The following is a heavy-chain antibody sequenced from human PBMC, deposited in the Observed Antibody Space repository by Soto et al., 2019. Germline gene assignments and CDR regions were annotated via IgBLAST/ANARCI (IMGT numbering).Heavy chain of an antibody. Sequence: QVQLVQSGAEVKKPGASVKVSCKASGYTFTSYGISWVRQAPGQGLEWMGWISAYNGNTNYAQKLQGRVTMTKDTSTSQDYMELRSLRSDDTAVYYCAREGVDCWSGPRYYYYYYMDVWGKGTTVNVSS. CDR3: AREGVDCWSGPRYYYYYYMDV. CDR1: GYTFTSYG. CDR2: ISAYNGNT. J-gene: IGHJ6*03. D-gene: IGHD3-3*01. V-gene: IGHV1-18*01.